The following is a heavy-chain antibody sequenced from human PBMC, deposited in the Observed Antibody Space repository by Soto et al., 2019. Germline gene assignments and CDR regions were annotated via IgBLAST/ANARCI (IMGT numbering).Heavy chain of an antibody. CDR2: ISYDGSNQ. CDR1: GFTFSIYG. V-gene: IGHV3-30*18. CDR3: AKESNRGTAYGIDV. Sequence: QVQVVESGGGVVQPGRSLRLSCAASGFTFSIYGMHWVRQAPGKGLEWVAVISYDGSNQYYGGSVKGRFTISRDNSKNMVFLQMNSLGAEDTAVYYCAKESNRGTAYGIDVWGQGTTVTVSS. J-gene: IGHJ6*02. D-gene: IGHD5-18*01.